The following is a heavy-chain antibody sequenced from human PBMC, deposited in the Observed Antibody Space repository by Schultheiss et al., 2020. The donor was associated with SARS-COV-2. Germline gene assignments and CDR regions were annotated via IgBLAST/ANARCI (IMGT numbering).Heavy chain of an antibody. J-gene: IGHJ3*02. CDR2: ISGSGNST. Sequence: GGSLRLSCAASGLTFSNYVMSWVRQAPGKGLEWVSTISGSGNSTYSADSVKGRFTISRDNSKNTLYLQMNSLRAEDTALYYCAKRPGTTRGDAFDIWGQGTMVTVSS. CDR3: AKRPGTTRGDAFDI. CDR1: GLTFSNYV. D-gene: IGHD1-1*01. V-gene: IGHV3-23*01.